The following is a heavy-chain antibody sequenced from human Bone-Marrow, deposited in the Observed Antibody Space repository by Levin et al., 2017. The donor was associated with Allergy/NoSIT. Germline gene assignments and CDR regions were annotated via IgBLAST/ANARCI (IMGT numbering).Heavy chain of an antibody. J-gene: IGHJ4*02. CDR2: ISGSGGAT. CDR1: GFTFSSYS. CDR3: AKKEWSGGSYFDY. Sequence: PGGSLRLSCAASGFTFSSYSMSWVRQTPGKGLEWVSAISGSGGATYYADSVRGRFTISRDNAKNTLYLQMRSLRAEDTAVYYCAKKEWSGGSYFDYWGQGTLVTVSS. V-gene: IGHV3-23*01. D-gene: IGHD3-3*01.